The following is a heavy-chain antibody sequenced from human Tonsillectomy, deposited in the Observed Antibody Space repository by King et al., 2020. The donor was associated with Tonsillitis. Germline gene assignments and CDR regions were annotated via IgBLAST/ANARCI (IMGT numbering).Heavy chain of an antibody. CDR3: ARLGAYSSGTFYYMDV. V-gene: IGHV3-20*04. D-gene: IGHD6-25*01. CDR1: GFTFDDYG. Sequence: VQLVESGGGVVRPGGSLRLSCAASGFTFDDYGITWVRPAPGKGLEWVSGFPWNGDNIGYADSVKGRFTISRDSAKKFLFLRMHSLRAEDTAVYYCARLGAYSSGTFYYMDVWGKGTPVTVSS. CDR2: FPWNGDNI. J-gene: IGHJ6*03.